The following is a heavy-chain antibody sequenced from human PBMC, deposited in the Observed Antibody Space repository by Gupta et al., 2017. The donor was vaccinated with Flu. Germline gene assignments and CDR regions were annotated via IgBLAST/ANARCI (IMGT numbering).Heavy chain of an antibody. CDR1: YG. J-gene: IGHJ3*02. CDR3: TRVAYGRYGTFDI. Sequence: YGMHWVRQVPGKGLVWVSRISSDGRSINYADSVMGRFTISRDNAKNTVFLQMNTLRAEDTGLYYCTRVAYGRYGTFDIWGQGTMVTVSS. D-gene: IGHD3-10*01. V-gene: IGHV3-74*01. CDR2: ISSDGRSI.